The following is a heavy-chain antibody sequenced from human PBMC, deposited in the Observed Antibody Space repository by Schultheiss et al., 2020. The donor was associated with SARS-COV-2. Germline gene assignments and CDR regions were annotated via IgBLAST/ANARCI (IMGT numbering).Heavy chain of an antibody. CDR3: ARGRIVGARYDY. J-gene: IGHJ4*02. Sequence: GGSLRLSCAASGFTFSSYAMHWVRQAPGKGLEWVAVISYDGSNKYYADSVKGRFTISRDNSKNTLYLQMNSLRAEDTAVYYCARGRIVGARYDYWGQGTLVTVSS. CDR1: GFTFSSYA. CDR2: ISYDGSNK. V-gene: IGHV3-30*07. D-gene: IGHD1-26*01.